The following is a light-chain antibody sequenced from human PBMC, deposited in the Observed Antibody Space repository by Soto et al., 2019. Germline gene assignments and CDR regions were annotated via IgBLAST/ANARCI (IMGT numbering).Light chain of an antibody. Sequence: AIRMTQSPSSFSASTGDRVTITCRASQGISSYLAWYQQKPGKAPKLLIYAASTYQSGLPSRFIRSGSGTYLTLTISCLQSEDFATYYCHQYYSYPLTFGGGTKVEIK. J-gene: IGKJ4*01. CDR2: AAS. CDR1: QGISSY. CDR3: HQYYSYPLT. V-gene: IGKV1-8*01.